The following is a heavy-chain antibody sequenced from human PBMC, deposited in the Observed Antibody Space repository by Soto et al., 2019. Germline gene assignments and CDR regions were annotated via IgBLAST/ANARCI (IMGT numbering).Heavy chain of an antibody. CDR1: GFTFSNYA. J-gene: IGHJ5*02. V-gene: IGHV3-23*01. Sequence: EVQLLESGGGLVQPGGSLRLSCAASGFTFSNYAMSWVRQAPGKGLEWVSTLSGSGGSTYYADSVKGRFTISRDNSKNTLYLQMNSLRAEDTAVYYCAKDTVQVATPWFDPWGQGTLVTVSS. D-gene: IGHD2-15*01. CDR2: LSGSGGST. CDR3: AKDTVQVATPWFDP.